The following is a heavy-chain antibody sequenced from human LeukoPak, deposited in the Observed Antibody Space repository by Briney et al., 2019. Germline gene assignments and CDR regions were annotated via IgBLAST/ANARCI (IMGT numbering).Heavy chain of an antibody. V-gene: IGHV1-2*02. D-gene: IGHD2-2*01. CDR3: ATFYQEEYCSSTSCYYFDY. CDR1: GYTFTGYY. CDR2: INPNSGGT. Sequence: EASVKVSCKASGYTFTGYYMHWVRQAPGQGLEWMGWINPNSGGTNYAQKFQGRVTMTRDTSISTAYMELSRLRSDDTAVYYCATFYQEEYCSSTSCYYFDYWGQGTLVTVSS. J-gene: IGHJ4*02.